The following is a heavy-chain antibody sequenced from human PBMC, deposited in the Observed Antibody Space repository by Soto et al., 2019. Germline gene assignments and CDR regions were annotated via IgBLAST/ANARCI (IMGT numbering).Heavy chain of an antibody. CDR3: ARLVYDSRLNYLYFDH. CDR2: VYNDGSA. V-gene: IGHV4-4*02. J-gene: IGHJ4*02. CDR1: GVSISSGNW. Sequence: PSETLSLTCDVSGVSISSGNWWSWVRQPPGKGLEWIAEVYNDGSANYHPSLESRATISVDRSKNQFSLRLSSVTAADTGKYYCARLVYDSRLNYLYFDHWGRGTLVTVSS. D-gene: IGHD3-22*01.